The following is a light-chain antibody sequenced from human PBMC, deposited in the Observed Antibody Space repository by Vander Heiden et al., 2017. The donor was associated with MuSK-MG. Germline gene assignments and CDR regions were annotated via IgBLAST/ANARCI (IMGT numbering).Light chain of an antibody. V-gene: IGKV3-20*01. J-gene: IGKJ1*01. CDR1: QSVSSSY. Sequence: DIVLTQSPATLSLSPGERATLSCRASQSVSSSYLAWYQQKPGQAPRLLIYGASSRATGIPDRFSGSGSGTDFTLTSSRLEPEDFAVYYCQQYGSSPWTFGQGTKVEIK. CDR2: GAS. CDR3: QQYGSSPWT.